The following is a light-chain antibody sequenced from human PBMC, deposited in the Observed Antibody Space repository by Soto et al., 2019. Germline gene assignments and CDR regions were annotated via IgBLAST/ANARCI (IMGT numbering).Light chain of an antibody. CDR1: QSISNY. V-gene: IGKV1-39*01. CDR2: AAS. CDR3: QQSYSSPET. J-gene: IGKJ1*01. Sequence: DIQMTQSPSSLSASVGDRVTITCRASQSISNYLNWYQQKPGKAPKLLIYAASSLQGGVPPRFSGSGSGTDFPLTISSLQPEDFATYYCQQSYSSPETFGQGTKVEV.